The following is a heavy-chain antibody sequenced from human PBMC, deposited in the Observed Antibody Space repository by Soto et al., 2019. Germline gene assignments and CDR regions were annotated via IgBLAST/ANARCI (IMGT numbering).Heavy chain of an antibody. V-gene: IGHV3-33*01. D-gene: IGHD2-15*01. CDR3: ARDSRRGGKRYYGMDV. CDR2: IWYDGSNK. CDR1: GFTFSSYG. Sequence: PGGSLRLSCAASGFTFSSYGMHWVRQAPGKGLEWVAVIWYDGSNKYHADSVKGRFTISRDNSKNTLYLRMNSLRAEDTAVYYCARDSRRGGKRYYGMDVWGQGTTVTVSS. J-gene: IGHJ6*02.